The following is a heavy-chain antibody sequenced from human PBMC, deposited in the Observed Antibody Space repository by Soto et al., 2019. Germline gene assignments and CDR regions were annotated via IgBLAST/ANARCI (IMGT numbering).Heavy chain of an antibody. Sequence: QVQLQESGPGLVKPSQTLSLTCTVSGGSISSGGYYWSWIRQHPGKVLEWIGYIYYSGSTYYNPSLKSRVTISVDTSKNQFSLKLSSVTAADTAVYYCARDGDSSGYLGAFDIWGQGTMVTVSS. CDR3: ARDGDSSGYLGAFDI. D-gene: IGHD3-22*01. J-gene: IGHJ3*02. V-gene: IGHV4-31*03. CDR2: IYYSGST. CDR1: GGSISSGGYY.